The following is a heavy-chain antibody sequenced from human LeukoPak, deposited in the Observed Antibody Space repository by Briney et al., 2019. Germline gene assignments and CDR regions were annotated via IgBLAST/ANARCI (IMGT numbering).Heavy chain of an antibody. D-gene: IGHD2-15*01. V-gene: IGHV3-23*01. Sequence: GGSLRLSCIASGFTFSSYAMSWVRQGPAGGLEWVSSLRGDGDTFYADSVKGRFTISRDNSKNTLYLQMNSLRAEDTAVYYCAKDGASDIPYYYYGMDVWGQGTTVTVSS. J-gene: IGHJ6*02. CDR2: LRGDGDT. CDR1: GFTFSSYA. CDR3: AKDGASDIPYYYYGMDV.